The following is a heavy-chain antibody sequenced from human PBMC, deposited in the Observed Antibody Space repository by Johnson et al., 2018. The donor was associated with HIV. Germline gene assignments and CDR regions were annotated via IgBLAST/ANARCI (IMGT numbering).Heavy chain of an antibody. CDR1: GFTFSSYG. D-gene: IGHD3-10*01. Sequence: QMLLVESGGGVVQPGRSLRLSCAASGFTFSSYGMHWVRQAPGKGLEWVAVISYDGSNKYYPGSVKGRFTISRENAKNSLYLQMDSLRAGDTALYYCARAKRDYYGSGGVGAFDIWGQGTMVTVSS. CDR2: ISYDGSNK. J-gene: IGHJ3*02. CDR3: ARAKRDYYGSGGVGAFDI. V-gene: IGHV3-30*03.